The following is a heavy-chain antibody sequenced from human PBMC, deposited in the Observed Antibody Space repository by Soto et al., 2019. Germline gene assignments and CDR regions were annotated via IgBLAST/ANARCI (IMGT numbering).Heavy chain of an antibody. CDR2: ISSSGSTI. Sequence: GGSLRLSCVASGFTFSDYYMSWIRQAPGKGLEWVSYISSSGSTIYYADSVKGRFTISRDNAKNSLYMQMNSLRAEDTAVYYCASPYCTNGVCYRDAFDIWGQGTMVTVS. J-gene: IGHJ3*02. V-gene: IGHV3-11*01. D-gene: IGHD2-8*01. CDR3: ASPYCTNGVCYRDAFDI. CDR1: GFTFSDYY.